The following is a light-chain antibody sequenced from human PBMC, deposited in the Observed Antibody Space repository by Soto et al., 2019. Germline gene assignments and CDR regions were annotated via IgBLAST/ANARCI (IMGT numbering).Light chain of an antibody. Sequence: DIQMTQSPSSVSASVGDRVTIACRASQDISIHLAWFQQKPGKAPKSLIFGASSLQSGVPSKFSGSGSGTDFTLTIDSLQPEDFATYYCQQCHNYPPSFGQGTKVEIK. CDR2: GAS. CDR1: QDISIH. J-gene: IGKJ1*01. CDR3: QQCHNYPPS. V-gene: IGKV1-16*02.